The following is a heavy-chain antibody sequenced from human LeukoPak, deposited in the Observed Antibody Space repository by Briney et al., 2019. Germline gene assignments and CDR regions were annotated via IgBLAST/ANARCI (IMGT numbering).Heavy chain of an antibody. D-gene: IGHD1-26*01. CDR1: GGSITSYY. J-gene: IGHJ6*02. Sequence: KPPETLSLTCTVSGGSITSYYWSWIRQPPGKGLEWIGYIYYSGSTNYNPSLKSRVTISADTSKNQFSLKLSSVTAADTAVYYCARYTRGRNGMDVWGQGNTVTVSS. V-gene: IGHV4-59*08. CDR3: ARYTRGRNGMDV. CDR2: IYYSGST.